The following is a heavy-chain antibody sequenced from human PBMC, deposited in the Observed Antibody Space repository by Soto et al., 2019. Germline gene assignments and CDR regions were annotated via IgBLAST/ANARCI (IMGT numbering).Heavy chain of an antibody. Sequence: PGGSLRLSCAASTSGFGCSNYMTWVRQAPGKGLEWVSVIYRDGNTYYVDSVKGRFTISRDNPKNTLYLQMNSLRAEDTAVYYCAKPNVLRFLEWLPDYYYYGMDVWGQGTTVTVSS. J-gene: IGHJ6*02. CDR1: TSGFGCSNY. CDR2: IYRDGNT. CDR3: AKPNVLRFLEWLPDYYYYGMDV. D-gene: IGHD3-3*01. V-gene: IGHV3-53*01.